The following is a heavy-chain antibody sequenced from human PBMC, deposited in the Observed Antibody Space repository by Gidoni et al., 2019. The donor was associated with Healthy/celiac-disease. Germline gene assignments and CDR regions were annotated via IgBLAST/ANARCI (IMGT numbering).Heavy chain of an antibody. Sequence: EVQLVESGGGLVQPGGSLRLSCAASGFTFSSSWLSWVRQAPGKGLEWVANIKQDGSEKYYVDSVKGRFTISRDNAKNSLYLQMNSLRAEDTAVYYCARGEPGYDFWSGYYTPSGYGMDVWGQGTTVTVSS. CDR3: ARGEPGYDFWSGYYTPSGYGMDV. CDR1: GFTFSSSW. J-gene: IGHJ6*02. V-gene: IGHV3-7*03. CDR2: IKQDGSEK. D-gene: IGHD3-3*01.